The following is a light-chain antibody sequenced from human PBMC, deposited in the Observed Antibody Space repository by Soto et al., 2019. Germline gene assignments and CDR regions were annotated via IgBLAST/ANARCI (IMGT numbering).Light chain of an antibody. CDR3: QHRMNWPLT. CDR1: QSVSTN. CDR2: AAS. J-gene: IGKJ5*01. V-gene: IGKV3-11*01. Sequence: EIVLTQSPDTLSLSPGERATLSCRASQSVSTNSLAWYQQKPGQAPRPLIYAASNRATGIPARFSGSGSETDFTLTISSLEPEDVAVYYCQHRMNWPLTFGQGTRLEIK.